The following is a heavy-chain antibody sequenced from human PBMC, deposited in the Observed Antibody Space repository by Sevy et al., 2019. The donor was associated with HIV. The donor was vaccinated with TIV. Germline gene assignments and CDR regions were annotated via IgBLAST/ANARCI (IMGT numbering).Heavy chain of an antibody. CDR1: GFTFSSYA. V-gene: IGHV3-23*01. CDR3: AKMIPYYGSWSYRQGAFDI. Sequence: GGYLRLSCAASGFTFSSYAMSWVRQAPGKGLEWVSLISNSGSSTYYADSVKGRFTLSRDNSKNTLYLQMNSLRAEDTAVYYCAKMIPYYGSWSYRQGAFDIWGQGTMVTVSS. CDR2: ISNSGSST. D-gene: IGHD3-10*01. J-gene: IGHJ3*02.